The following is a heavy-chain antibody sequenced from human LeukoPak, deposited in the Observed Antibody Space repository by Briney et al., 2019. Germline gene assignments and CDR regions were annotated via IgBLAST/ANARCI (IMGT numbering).Heavy chain of an antibody. Sequence: GGSLRLSCAASGFTFSSYAMSWVPQAPGKGLEWVSVISGSGAATYYADSVKGRFTISRDNSKNTLYLQMNSLRAEDTAVYYCAKDGVATITFDYWGQGTLVTVSS. CDR1: GFTFSSYA. CDR3: AKDGVATITFDY. CDR2: ISGSGAAT. D-gene: IGHD5-12*01. J-gene: IGHJ4*02. V-gene: IGHV3-23*01.